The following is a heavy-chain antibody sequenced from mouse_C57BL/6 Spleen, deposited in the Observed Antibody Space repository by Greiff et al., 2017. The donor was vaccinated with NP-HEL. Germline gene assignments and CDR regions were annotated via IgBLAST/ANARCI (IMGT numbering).Heavy chain of an antibody. CDR1: GYTFTDYY. CDR3: ARGGNYGISAFAY. V-gene: IGHV1-26*01. D-gene: IGHD1-1*01. Sequence: EVKLQQSGPELVKPGASVKISCKASGYTFTDYYMNWVKQSHGKSLEWIGDINPNNGGTSYNQKFKGKATLTVDKSSSTAYMELSSLTSEDSAVYYCARGGNYGISAFAYWGQGTLVTVSA. CDR2: INPNNGGT. J-gene: IGHJ3*01.